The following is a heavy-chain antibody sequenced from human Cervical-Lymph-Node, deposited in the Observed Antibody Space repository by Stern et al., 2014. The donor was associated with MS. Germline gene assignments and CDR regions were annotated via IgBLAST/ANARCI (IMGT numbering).Heavy chain of an antibody. CDR2: IIPMFGSV. Sequence: VQLVESGAEVRKPGSSVMVSCKASGGTFSNNAFSWVRQAPGHGLEWMGGIIPMFGSVNYAQNFQGRVTITADESTSTSYLELTSLSSDGTATYYCARDSEILFAMDVWGQGTTVTVSS. D-gene: IGHD1-14*01. V-gene: IGHV1-69*01. CDR1: GGTFSNNA. CDR3: ARDSEILFAMDV. J-gene: IGHJ6*02.